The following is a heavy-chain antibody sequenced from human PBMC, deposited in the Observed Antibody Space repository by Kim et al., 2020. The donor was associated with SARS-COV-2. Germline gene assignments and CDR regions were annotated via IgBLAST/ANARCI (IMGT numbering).Heavy chain of an antibody. CDR1: GGTFSSYA. CDR3: ANPYCSSTSGYDY. D-gene: IGHD2-2*01. Sequence: SVKVSCKASGGTFSSYAISWVRQAPGQELEWMGRIIPIHGIANYAQKFQGRVTITADKSTSTAYMELSSLRSEDTAVYYCANPYCSSTSGYDYWGQGTLVTVSS. V-gene: IGHV1-69*04. J-gene: IGHJ4*02. CDR2: IIPIHGIA.